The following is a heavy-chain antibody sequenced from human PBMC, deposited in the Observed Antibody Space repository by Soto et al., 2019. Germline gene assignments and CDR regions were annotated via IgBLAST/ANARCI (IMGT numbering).Heavy chain of an antibody. Sequence: QVQLVQSGAEVKKPGASVKVSCKASGYTFISYGISWVRQAPGQGLEGMGWISGYNGNTKYAQKLQGRVTMNTDTSTSTAYMELRSLRSDDTAVYYCARDLVAQIVDYWGQGTLVTVSS. D-gene: IGHD2-15*01. V-gene: IGHV1-18*01. CDR3: ARDLVAQIVDY. CDR1: GYTFISYG. J-gene: IGHJ4*02. CDR2: ISGYNGNT.